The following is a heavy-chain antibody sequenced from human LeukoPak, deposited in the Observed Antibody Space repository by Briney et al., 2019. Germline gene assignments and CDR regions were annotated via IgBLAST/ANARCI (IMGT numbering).Heavy chain of an antibody. CDR1: GGSISSGDYY. CDR2: IYYSGST. CDR3: ARGSSYYDILTGYYKGPYYFDY. V-gene: IGHV4-30-4*01. J-gene: IGHJ4*02. D-gene: IGHD3-9*01. Sequence: SETLSLTCTVSGGSISSGDYYWSWIRQPPGKGLEWIGYIYYSGSTYYNPSLKSRVTISVDTSKNQFSLKLSSVTAADTAVYYCARGSSYYDILTGYYKGPYYFDYWGQGTLVTVSS.